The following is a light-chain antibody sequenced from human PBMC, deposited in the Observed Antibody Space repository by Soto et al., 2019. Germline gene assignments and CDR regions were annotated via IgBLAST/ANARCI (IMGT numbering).Light chain of an antibody. CDR2: DAS. CDR3: QQRSNWIT. J-gene: IGKJ5*01. V-gene: IGKV3-11*01. Sequence: EIVLTQSPATLSLSPAERATLSFRASQSVSRYLAWYQQKPGQAPRLLIYDASNRATGIPARFSGSGSGTDFTLTISSLEPEDFAVYYCQQRSNWITVGQGTRLEIK. CDR1: QSVSRY.